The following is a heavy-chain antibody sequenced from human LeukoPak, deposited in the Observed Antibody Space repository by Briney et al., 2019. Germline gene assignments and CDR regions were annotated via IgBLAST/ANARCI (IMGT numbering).Heavy chain of an antibody. J-gene: IGHJ4*02. V-gene: IGHV3-53*04. D-gene: IGHD6-19*01. CDR3: ASAGYSSGWYPYYFDY. CDR2: IYSGGST. CDR1: GFTVSSNY. Sequence: GGSLRLSCAASGFTVSSNYMSWVRQAPGKGLEWVSVIYSGGSTYYADSVKGRFTISRHNSKNTLYLQINSLRAEDTAVYYCASAGYSSGWYPYYFDYWGQGTLVTVSS.